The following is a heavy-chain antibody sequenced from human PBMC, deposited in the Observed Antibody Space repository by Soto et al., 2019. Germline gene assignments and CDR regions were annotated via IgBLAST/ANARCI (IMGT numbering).Heavy chain of an antibody. J-gene: IGHJ6*03. V-gene: IGHV4-59*08. D-gene: IGHD6-6*01. CDR1: GGSISSYY. CDR3: ARPPRRAPYYYYYMDV. CDR2: IYHSGNT. Sequence: QVQLQESGPGLVKPSETLSLTCTVSGGSISSYYWIWIQQTPGKALECIGYIYHSGNTNYNPTLNSRVTISVDTSKNQFSLKLSSVTAADTAVYYCARPPRRAPYYYYYMDVWGKGTTVTVSS.